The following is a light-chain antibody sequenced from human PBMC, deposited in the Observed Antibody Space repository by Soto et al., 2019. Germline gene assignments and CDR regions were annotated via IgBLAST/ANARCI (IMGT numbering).Light chain of an antibody. CDR1: QSISSY. CDR3: QQSYSSPPT. Sequence: DIQMTQSPSSLSASVGDRVTITCRASQSISSYLIWYQQKPGEAPKVLISAASSLQSGVPSRFSGSGSGTDFTLTISSLQPEDFATYYCQQSYSSPPTFGQGTRLEI. J-gene: IGKJ5*01. CDR2: AAS. V-gene: IGKV1-39*01.